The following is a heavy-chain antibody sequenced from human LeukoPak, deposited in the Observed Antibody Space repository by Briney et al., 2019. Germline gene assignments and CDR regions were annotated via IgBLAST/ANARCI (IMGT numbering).Heavy chain of an antibody. CDR3: AFHYYGSGSYFYYYYGMDV. V-gene: IGHV1-18*01. Sequence: GASVKVSCEASGYTFTSYGISWVRQAPGQGLEWMGWISAYNGNTNYAQKLQGRVTMTTDTSTSTAYMELRSLRSDDTAVYYCAFHYYGSGSYFYYYYGMDVWGQGTTVTVSS. D-gene: IGHD3-10*01. CDR1: GYTFTSYG. CDR2: ISAYNGNT. J-gene: IGHJ6*02.